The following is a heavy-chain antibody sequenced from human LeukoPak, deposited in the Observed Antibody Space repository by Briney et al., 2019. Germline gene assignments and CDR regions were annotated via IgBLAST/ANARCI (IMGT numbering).Heavy chain of an antibody. CDR1: GFTFSSYA. J-gene: IGHJ4*02. CDR3: AKAYSSSWYLNYYFDY. D-gene: IGHD6-13*01. CDR2: ISWNSGSI. Sequence: PGGSLRLSSAASGFTFSSYAMHWVRQAPGKGLEWVSGISWNSGSIGYADSVKGRFTISRDNAKNSLYLQMNSLRAEDTALYYCAKAYSSSWYLNYYFDYWGQGTLVTVSS. V-gene: IGHV3-9*01.